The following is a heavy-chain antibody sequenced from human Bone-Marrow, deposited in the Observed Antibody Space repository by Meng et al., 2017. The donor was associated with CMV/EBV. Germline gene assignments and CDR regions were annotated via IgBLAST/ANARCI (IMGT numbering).Heavy chain of an antibody. J-gene: IGHJ6*02. CDR3: SRGPRSGWPYYYYYGMDV. CDR2: IGTAGDT. Sequence: GGSLRLSCAASGFTFSSYDMHWVRQATGKGLEWVSAIGTAGDTYYPGSVKGRFTISRENAKNSLYLQMNSLRAGDTAVYYCSRGPRSGWPYYYYYGMDVWGQGTTVTFSS. V-gene: IGHV3-13*01. D-gene: IGHD6-19*01. CDR1: GFTFSSYD.